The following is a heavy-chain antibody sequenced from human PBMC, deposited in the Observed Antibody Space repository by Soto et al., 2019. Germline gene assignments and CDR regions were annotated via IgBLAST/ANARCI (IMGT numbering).Heavy chain of an antibody. CDR1: GYTFTRYY. CDR3: ARGRVDWLDY. CDR2: IDPSGGST. V-gene: IGHV1-46*01. Sequence: ASVKVSCKASGYTFTRYYAHWVRQAPGQGLEWLGKIDPSGGSTSYPQKFQGRVTMTRDTSTSTVYMELSSLRSEDTAVYYCARGRVDWLDYWGQGTLVTVSS. D-gene: IGHD3-9*01. J-gene: IGHJ4*02.